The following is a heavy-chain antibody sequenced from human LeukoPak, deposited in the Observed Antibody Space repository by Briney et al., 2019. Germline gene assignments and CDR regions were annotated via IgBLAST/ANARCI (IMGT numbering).Heavy chain of an antibody. J-gene: IGHJ6*03. CDR3: ARGGYSNGYYNYFMDV. V-gene: IGHV4-38-2*01. CDR1: GYSISSGYY. Sequence: SETLSLTCAVSGYSISSGYYWGWIRPPPGKGLEWIGSLYHSGSTYYNPSLKSRVTISVDTSKNQFSLKLTSVTAADTAVYYCARGGYSNGYYNYFMDVWGKGTTVTV. D-gene: IGHD4-11*01. CDR2: LYHSGST.